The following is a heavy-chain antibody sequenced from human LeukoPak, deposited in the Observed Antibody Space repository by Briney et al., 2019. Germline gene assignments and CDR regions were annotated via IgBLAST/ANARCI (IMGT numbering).Heavy chain of an antibody. J-gene: IGHJ4*02. CDR2: IYSSGST. D-gene: IGHD1-26*01. V-gene: IGHV4-39*01. CDR3: AKSGGYGLIDC. CDR1: GGSISGNSYY. Sequence: PSETLSLACTVSGGSISGNSYYWGWIRQPPGKGLEWIGTIYSSGSTYYNASLQSRVTISIETSKNQISLRLNSVTAADTAMYYCAKSGGYGLIDCWGQGTLVTVSS.